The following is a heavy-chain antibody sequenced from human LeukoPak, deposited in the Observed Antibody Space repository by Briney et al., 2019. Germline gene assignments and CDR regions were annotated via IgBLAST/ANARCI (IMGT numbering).Heavy chain of an antibody. D-gene: IGHD3-10*01. CDR1: GGSISSGGYS. J-gene: IGHJ4*02. CDR3: ARARGAANRYFDY. V-gene: IGHV4-30-2*01. CDR2: IYHSGST. Sequence: SETLSLTCAVSGGSISSGGYSWSWIRQPPGKGLEWIGYIYHSGSTYYNPSLKSRVTISVDRSKNQFSLKLSSVTAADTAVYYCARARGAANRYFDYWGQGTLVTVSS.